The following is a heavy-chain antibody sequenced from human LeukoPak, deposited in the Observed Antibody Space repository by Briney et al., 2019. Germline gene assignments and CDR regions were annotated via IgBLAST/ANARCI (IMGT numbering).Heavy chain of an antibody. D-gene: IGHD6-19*01. CDR2: INHSGST. Sequence: SETLSLTCALYAGSFSGYYWSWIRQPPGKGLEWIGEINHSGSTNYHPSLKSRVTISVDTSKNQFSLKLSSVTAADTAVYYCARGLSGNSSGWPDKYYFDYWGQGTLVTVSS. J-gene: IGHJ4*02. V-gene: IGHV4-34*01. CDR1: AGSFSGYY. CDR3: ARGLSGNSSGWPDKYYFDY.